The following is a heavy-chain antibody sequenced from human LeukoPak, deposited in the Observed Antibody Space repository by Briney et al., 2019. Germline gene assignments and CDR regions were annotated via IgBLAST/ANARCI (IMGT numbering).Heavy chain of an antibody. J-gene: IGHJ6*03. CDR3: AKVTATIKGSYYYYMDV. Sequence: PGGSLRLSCAASGFTFSSYAMSWVRQAPGKGLEWVSAINGSGGSKYYADSVKGRFTISRDNSKNTLYLQMNSLRAEDTAVYYCAKVTATIKGSYYYYMDVWGKGTTVTVSS. D-gene: IGHD5-24*01. V-gene: IGHV3-23*01. CDR1: GFTFSSYA. CDR2: INGSGGSK.